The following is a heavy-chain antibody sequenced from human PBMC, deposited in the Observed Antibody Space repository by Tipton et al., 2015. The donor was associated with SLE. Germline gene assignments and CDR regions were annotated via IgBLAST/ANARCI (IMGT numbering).Heavy chain of an antibody. CDR3: ARVSPLYITVDQ. CDR1: GGSISSSSYY. D-gene: IGHD2-2*02. CDR2: IYYSVST. J-gene: IGHJ4*02. V-gene: IGHV4-39*07. Sequence: TLSLTCTVSGGSISSSSYYWGWIRQPPGKGLEWIGSIYYSVSTYYNPSLKSRVTISVDTSKNQFSLKLSSVTAADTAVYYCARVSPLYITVDQWGQGTLVTVSS.